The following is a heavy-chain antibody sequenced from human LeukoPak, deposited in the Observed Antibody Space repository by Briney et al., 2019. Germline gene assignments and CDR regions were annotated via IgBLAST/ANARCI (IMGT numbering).Heavy chain of an antibody. CDR3: AKEGAYPRITYDS. J-gene: IGHJ5*01. CDR1: GFTFSSYW. D-gene: IGHD1-20*01. CDR2: IKRDGNEK. Sequence: GGSLRLSCASSGFTFSSYWMNGVRQAPGKGLEWVANIKRDGNEKNYVDSVKGRFSISRDNAKNSLYLQMDSLRAEDTAVYYCAKEGAYPRITYDSWGQGALVTVSS. V-gene: IGHV3-7*01.